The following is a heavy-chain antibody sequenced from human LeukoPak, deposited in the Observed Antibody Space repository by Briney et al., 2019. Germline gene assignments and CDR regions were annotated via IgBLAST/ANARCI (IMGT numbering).Heavy chain of an antibody. CDR3: ARALYNWNYGALGAFDI. CDR1: GFTFSSYW. J-gene: IGHJ3*02. CDR2: TNSDGSST. V-gene: IGHV3-74*01. D-gene: IGHD1-7*01. Sequence: GGSLRLSCAASGFTFSSYWMHWVRQAPGKGLVWVSRTNSDGSSTSYADSVKGRFTISRDNAKNTLYLQMNSLRAEDTAVYYCARALYNWNYGALGAFDIWGQGTMVTVSS.